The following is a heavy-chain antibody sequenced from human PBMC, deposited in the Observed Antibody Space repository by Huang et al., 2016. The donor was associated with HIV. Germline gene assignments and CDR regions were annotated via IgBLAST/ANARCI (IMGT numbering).Heavy chain of an antibody. Sequence: QVQLVESGGGVVQPGTSLRLSCAASGLIFSNVGMHWVRQAPGKGLEWVAVISYDGRSDRYSDSVKGRFTISRDNDKNTLSLEMNRLRHDDTAVYYCAKESRWFSDFDQWGQGTLVTVSS. D-gene: IGHD2-15*01. CDR1: GLIFSNVG. CDR3: AKESRWFSDFDQ. V-gene: IGHV3-30*18. CDR2: ISYDGRSD. J-gene: IGHJ5*02.